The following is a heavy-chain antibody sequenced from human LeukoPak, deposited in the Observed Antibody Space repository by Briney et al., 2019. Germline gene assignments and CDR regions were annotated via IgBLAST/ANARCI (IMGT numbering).Heavy chain of an antibody. V-gene: IGHV3-48*01. J-gene: IGHJ4*02. CDR1: GFTFSSYS. Sequence: PGGSLRLSCAASGFTFSSYSMNWVRQAPGKGLEWVSYISSSSSTIYYADSVKGRFTISRDNAKKSLYLEMNSLRAEDTAVYYCARDRYRGYDSFGYWGQGTLVTVSS. CDR2: ISSSSSTI. CDR3: ARDRYRGYDSFGY. D-gene: IGHD5-12*01.